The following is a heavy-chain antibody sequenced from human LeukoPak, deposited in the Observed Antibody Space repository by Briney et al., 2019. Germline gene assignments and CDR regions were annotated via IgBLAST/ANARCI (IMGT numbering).Heavy chain of an antibody. CDR2: IRDDRINK. J-gene: IGHJ4*02. D-gene: IGHD4-11*01. V-gene: IGHV3-30*02. CDR3: AKDKGNYRGFDY. CDR1: GFTFDDYG. Sequence: GGSLRLSCAASGFTFDDYGIHWVRQAPGKGLEWVAFIRDDRINKFYADSVKGRFTISGDNSKNTLYLQMDSLRAEDTAVYYCAKDKGNYRGFDYWGQGTLVTVSS.